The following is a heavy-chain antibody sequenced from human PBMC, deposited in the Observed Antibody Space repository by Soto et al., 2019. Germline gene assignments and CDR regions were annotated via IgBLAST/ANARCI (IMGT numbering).Heavy chain of an antibody. D-gene: IGHD2-15*01. V-gene: IGHV4-39*01. CDR2: IYYGGTT. CDR3: ARHGPAGYCSGGGCNWFDP. CDR1: SYSVSTTTYF. J-gene: IGHJ5*02. Sequence: QVQLQESGPGLVKPSETLSLTCTVSSYSVSTTTYFWAWIRQPPGKGLEWIGSIYYGGTTYYNSSLTSRVTTSVDTSKTQFSLKLTSVTAADTAVYYCARHGPAGYCSGGGCNWFDPWGQGTLVTVSS.